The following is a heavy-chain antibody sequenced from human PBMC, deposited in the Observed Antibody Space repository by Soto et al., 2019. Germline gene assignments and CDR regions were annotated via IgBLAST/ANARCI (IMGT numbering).Heavy chain of an antibody. J-gene: IGHJ6*02. CDR3: TTLGHYYDTSPLDV. CDR2: IKSKTDGGTT. V-gene: IGHV3-15*07. CDR1: GFTFSNAW. D-gene: IGHD3-22*01. Sequence: GGSLRLSCAASGFTFSNAWMNWVRQAPGKGLEWVGRIKSKTDGGTTDYAAPVKGRFTISRDDSKNTLYLQMNSLKTDDTALYYCTTLGHYYDTSPLDVWGQGTTVTVSS.